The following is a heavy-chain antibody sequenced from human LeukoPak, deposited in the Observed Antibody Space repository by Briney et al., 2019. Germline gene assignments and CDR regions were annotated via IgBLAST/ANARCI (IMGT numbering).Heavy chain of an antibody. CDR1: GGSISSGDYY. D-gene: IGHD1-14*01. J-gene: IGHJ4*02. V-gene: IGHV4-30-4*08. CDR2: IYYSGST. CDR3: ARRTPGSYFDY. Sequence: PSQTLSLTCTVSGGSISSGDYYWSWICQPPGKGLEWIGYIYYSGSTYYNPSLKSRVTISVDTSKNQFSLKLSSVTAADTAVYYCARRTPGSYFDYWGQGTLVTVSS.